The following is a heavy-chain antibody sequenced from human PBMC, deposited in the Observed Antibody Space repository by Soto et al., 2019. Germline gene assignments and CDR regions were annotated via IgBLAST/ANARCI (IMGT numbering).Heavy chain of an antibody. D-gene: IGHD3-22*01. V-gene: IGHV3-11*03. CDR2: ISSSGSYT. Sequence: SLRLSCAASGFTFSDYYMNWIRQAPGKGLEWVSYISSSGSYTNYADSVKGRFTISRDNAKNSLYLQMNSLRAEDTAVYYCARSLDYYDSSGYSGYWGQGTLVTAPQ. CDR3: ARSLDYYDSSGYSGY. CDR1: GFTFSDYY. J-gene: IGHJ4*02.